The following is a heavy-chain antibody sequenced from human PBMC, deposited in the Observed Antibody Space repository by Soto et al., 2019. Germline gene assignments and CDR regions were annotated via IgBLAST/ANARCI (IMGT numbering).Heavy chain of an antibody. V-gene: IGHV4-4*07. Sequence: PSETLSLTCTVSGGSISSYYWSWIRQPAGKGLEWIGRIYTSGSTNYNTSLKSRVTMSVDTSKNQFSLKLSSVTAADTAVYYCARDAPEASGSYYSYYYYYYGMDVWGQGTTVTVSS. CDR1: GGSISSYY. D-gene: IGHD3-10*01. J-gene: IGHJ6*02. CDR2: IYTSGST. CDR3: ARDAPEASGSYYSYYYYYYGMDV.